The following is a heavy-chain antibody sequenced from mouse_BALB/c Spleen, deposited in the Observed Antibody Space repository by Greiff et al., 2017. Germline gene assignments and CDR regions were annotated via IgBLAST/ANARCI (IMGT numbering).Heavy chain of an antibody. Sequence: VQVVESGPGLVAPSQSLSITCTVSGFSLTGYGVNWVRQPPGKGLEWLGMIWGDGSTDYNSALKSRLSISKDNSKSQVFLKMNSLQTDDTARYYCARAYYRYAFAYWGQGTLVTVSA. J-gene: IGHJ3*01. CDR1: GFSLTGYG. V-gene: IGHV2-6-7*01. D-gene: IGHD2-14*01. CDR2: IWGDGST. CDR3: ARAYYRYAFAY.